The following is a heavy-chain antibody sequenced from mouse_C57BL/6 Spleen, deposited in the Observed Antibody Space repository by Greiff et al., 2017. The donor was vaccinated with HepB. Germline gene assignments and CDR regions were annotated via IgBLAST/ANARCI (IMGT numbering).Heavy chain of an antibody. V-gene: IGHV1-78*01. CDR2: IYPRDGST. CDR1: GYTFTDHT. J-gene: IGHJ3*01. Sequence: VQLQQSDAELVKPGASVKISCKVSGYTFTDHTIHWMKQRPEQGLEWIGYIYPRDGSTKYNEKFKGKATLTADKSSSTAYMQLNRLTSEDSAVYFCAREYGSSYVGAWFAYWGQGTLVTVSA. D-gene: IGHD1-1*01. CDR3: AREYGSSYVGAWFAY.